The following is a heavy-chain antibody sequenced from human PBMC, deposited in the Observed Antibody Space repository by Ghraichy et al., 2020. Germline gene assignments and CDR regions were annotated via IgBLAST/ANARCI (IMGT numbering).Heavy chain of an antibody. V-gene: IGHV3-7*01. CDR1: GFTFSSYW. D-gene: IGHD3-3*01. Sequence: GGSLRLSCAASGFTFSSYWMSWVRQAPGKGLEWVANIKQDGSEKYYVDSVKGRFTISRDNAKNSLYLQMNSLRAEDTAVYYCARDPGDFWSGYPLSFDYWGQGTLVTVSS. J-gene: IGHJ4*02. CDR3: ARDPGDFWSGYPLSFDY. CDR2: IKQDGSEK.